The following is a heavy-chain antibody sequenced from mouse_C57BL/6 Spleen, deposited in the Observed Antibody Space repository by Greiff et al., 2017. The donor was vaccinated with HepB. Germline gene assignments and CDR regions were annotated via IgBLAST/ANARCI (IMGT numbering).Heavy chain of an antibody. CDR3: ARAITTVVARYFDV. CDR2: SRNKANDYTT. D-gene: IGHD1-1*01. J-gene: IGHJ1*03. Sequence: EVKLMESGGGLVQSGRSLRLSCATSGFTFSDFYMEWVRQAPGKGLEWIAASRNKANDYTTEYSASVKGRFIVSRDTSQSILYLQMNALRAEDTAMYSCARAITTVVARYFDVWGTGTTVTVSS. CDR1: GFTFSDFY. V-gene: IGHV7-1*01.